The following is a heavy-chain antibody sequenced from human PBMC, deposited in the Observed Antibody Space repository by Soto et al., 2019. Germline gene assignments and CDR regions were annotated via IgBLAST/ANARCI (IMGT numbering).Heavy chain of an antibody. CDR2: ISYDGSNK. CDR1: GFTFSSYG. J-gene: IGHJ6*02. D-gene: IGHD2-2*01. Sequence: LRLSCAASGFTFSSYGMHWVRQAPGKGLEWVAVISYDGSNKYYADSVKGRFTISRDNYKNTLYLQMNSLRAEDTAVYYCAKDLYCSSTSCYFYYYYYGMDVWGQGTTVTVSS. V-gene: IGHV3-30*18. CDR3: AKDLYCSSTSCYFYYYYYGMDV.